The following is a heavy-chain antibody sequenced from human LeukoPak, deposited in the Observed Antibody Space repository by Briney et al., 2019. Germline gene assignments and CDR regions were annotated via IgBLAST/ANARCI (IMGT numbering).Heavy chain of an antibody. Sequence: ASVKVSCKASGGTFSSYAISWVRQAPGQGLEWMGRINPNSGGTNYAQKFQGRVTMTRDTSISTAYTELSRLRSDDTAVYYCARDLSPIDFWSGYLAYYYGMDVWGQGTTVTVSS. D-gene: IGHD3-3*01. V-gene: IGHV1-2*06. J-gene: IGHJ6*02. CDR3: ARDLSPIDFWSGYLAYYYGMDV. CDR2: INPNSGGT. CDR1: GGTFSSYA.